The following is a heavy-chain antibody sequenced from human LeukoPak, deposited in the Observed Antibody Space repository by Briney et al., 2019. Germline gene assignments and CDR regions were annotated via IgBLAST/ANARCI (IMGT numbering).Heavy chain of an antibody. D-gene: IGHD2-2*02. CDR1: GGSLSGYY. Sequence: ETLSLMCAVCGGSLSGYYWRWVRGPPGRGGEWVGEINHSGSTNYNPSLKRRVPISVDTSKNQFSLTLGSVTTADTAGYYCARGQYQPLLYVRATPFDYSGQRTLVTLS. V-gene: IGHV4-34*01. CDR2: INHSGST. CDR3: ARGQYQPLLYVRATPFDY. J-gene: IGHJ4*02.